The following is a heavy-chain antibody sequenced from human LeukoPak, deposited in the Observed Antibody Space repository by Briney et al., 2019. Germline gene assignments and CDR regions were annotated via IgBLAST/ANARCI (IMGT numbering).Heavy chain of an antibody. CDR3: AKDKYNFWSGSNYYYMDV. Sequence: GGSLRLSCAASAITFSTYAMSWARQAPGKGLECVSVISGGAGSTYYADSVKGRFTISRDNSKNTLYLQMNSLRAEDTAVYYCAKDKYNFWSGSNYYYMDVWGKGTTVTVSS. J-gene: IGHJ6*03. V-gene: IGHV3-23*01. CDR2: ISGGAGST. CDR1: AITFSTYA. D-gene: IGHD3-3*01.